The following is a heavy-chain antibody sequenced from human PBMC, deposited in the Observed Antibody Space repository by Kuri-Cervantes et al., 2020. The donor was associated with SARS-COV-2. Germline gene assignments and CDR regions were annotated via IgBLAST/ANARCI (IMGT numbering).Heavy chain of an antibody. D-gene: IGHD3-10*01. Sequence: GSLRLSCTVSGGSISSSSYYWGWIRQPPGKGLEWIGSIYYSESTYYNPSLKSRVTISVDTSKNQFSLKLSSVTAADTAVYYCARLEKRLLWFGDLSGVFDSWGQGALVTVSS. V-gene: IGHV4-39*01. CDR3: ARLEKRLLWFGDLSGVFDS. CDR2: IYYSEST. J-gene: IGHJ4*02. CDR1: GGSISSSSYY.